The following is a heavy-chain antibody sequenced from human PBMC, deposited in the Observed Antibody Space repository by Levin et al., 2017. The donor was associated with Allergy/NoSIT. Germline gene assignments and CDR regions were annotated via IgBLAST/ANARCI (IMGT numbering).Heavy chain of an antibody. CDR2: IKSKTDRGTT. CDR1: GFTFSSPW. V-gene: IGHV3-15*01. J-gene: IGHJ4*02. D-gene: IGHD7-27*01. CDR3: TATLGY. Sequence: TSGGSLRLSCAASGFTFSSPWLTWVRQAPGKGLEWVGRIKSKTDRGTTDYAAPVKGRFTISRDDSKNTLYLQMNSLKTEDTAVYYCTATLGYWGQGTLVTVSS.